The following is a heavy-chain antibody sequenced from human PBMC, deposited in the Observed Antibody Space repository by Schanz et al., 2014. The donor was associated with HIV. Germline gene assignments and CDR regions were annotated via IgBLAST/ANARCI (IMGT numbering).Heavy chain of an antibody. CDR1: GFSFNNYG. CDR3: AKDGGSRGRRRGMDV. D-gene: IGHD3-16*01. J-gene: IGHJ6*02. CDR2: MSYDGINK. V-gene: IGHV3-30*18. Sequence: QVQLVESGGGVVQPRRSLRLSCAASGFSFNNYGMHWVRQAPGKGLEWVAVMSYDGINKYYADSVKGRFTISRDNSKNTLYLQINSLRIDDTAVYYCAKDGGSRGRRRGMDVWGQGTTVTVSS.